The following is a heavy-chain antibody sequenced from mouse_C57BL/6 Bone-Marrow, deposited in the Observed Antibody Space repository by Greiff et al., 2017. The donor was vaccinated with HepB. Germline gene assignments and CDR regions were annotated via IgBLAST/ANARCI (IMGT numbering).Heavy chain of an antibody. CDR3: ARDYYGSSYYFDY. V-gene: IGHV1-55*01. CDR2: IYPGSGST. CDR1: GYTFTSYW. D-gene: IGHD1-1*01. Sequence: QVQLQQPGAELVKPGASVKMSCKASGYTFTSYWITWVKQRPGQGLEWIGDIYPGSGSTNYNEKFKSKATLTVDTSSSTAYMKLSSLTSEVSAVYYCARDYYGSSYYFDYWGQGTTLTVSS. J-gene: IGHJ2*01.